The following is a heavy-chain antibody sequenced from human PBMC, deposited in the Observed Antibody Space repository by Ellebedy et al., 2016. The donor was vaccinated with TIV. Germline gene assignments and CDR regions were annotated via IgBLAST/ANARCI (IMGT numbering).Heavy chain of an antibody. CDR1: GFTLRTYG. CDR3: AEEGGPSRGASGMDV. V-gene: IGHV3-30*18. J-gene: IGHJ6*02. CDR2: ISDDGTEK. D-gene: IGHD1-26*01. Sequence: GESLKISCAASGFTLRTYGTHWVRQAPGKGPAWVAFISDDGTEKYYADSVKGRFTISRDISKNTFYLQMNSLRADDTAVYFCAEEGGPSRGASGMDVWGQGTTVSVSS.